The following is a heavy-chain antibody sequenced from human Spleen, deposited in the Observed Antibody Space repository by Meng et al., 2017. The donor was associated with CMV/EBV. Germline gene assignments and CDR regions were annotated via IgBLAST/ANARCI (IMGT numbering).Heavy chain of an antibody. CDR1: GFIFSNFV. CDR2: ISGSGGST. CDR3: ARTVTVVPAAISPNYFDY. D-gene: IGHD2-2*01. V-gene: IGHV3-23*01. Sequence: GESLKISCSASGFIFSNFVMAWVRQAPGKGLEWVSAISGSGGSTYYADSVKGRFTISRDNSKNTLYLQMNSLRAEDTAVYYCARTVTVVPAAISPNYFDYWGQGTLVTVSS. J-gene: IGHJ4*02.